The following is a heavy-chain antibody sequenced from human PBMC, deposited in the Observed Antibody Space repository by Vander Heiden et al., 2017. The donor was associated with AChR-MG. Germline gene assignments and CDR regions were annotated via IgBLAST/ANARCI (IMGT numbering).Heavy chain of an antibody. D-gene: IGHD3-3*01. J-gene: IGHJ6*02. V-gene: IGHV4-39*01. Sequence: QLQLQESGPGLVKPSETLSLTCTVSGGSISSSSYYWGWIRQPPGKGLEWIGSIYYSGSTYYNPSLKSRVTISVDTSKNQFSLKLSSVTAADTAVYYCARVGNADYDFWSGYYYYYGMDVWGQGTTVTVSS. CDR3: ARVGNADYDFWSGYYYYYGMDV. CDR1: GGSISSSSYY. CDR2: IYYSGST.